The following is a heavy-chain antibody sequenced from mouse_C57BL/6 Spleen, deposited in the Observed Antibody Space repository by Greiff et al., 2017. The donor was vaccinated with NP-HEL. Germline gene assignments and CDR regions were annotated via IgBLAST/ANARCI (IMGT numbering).Heavy chain of an antibody. CDR3: TSYSNRGYFDV. J-gene: IGHJ1*03. Sequence: VQLQQSGAELVRPGASVTLSCKASGYTFTDYEMHWVKQTPVHGLEWIGAIDPETGGTAYNQKFKGKAILTADKSSSTAYMELRSLTSEDSAVYYCTSYSNRGYFDVWGTGTTVTVSS. CDR2: IDPETGGT. D-gene: IGHD2-5*01. V-gene: IGHV1-15*01. CDR1: GYTFTDYE.